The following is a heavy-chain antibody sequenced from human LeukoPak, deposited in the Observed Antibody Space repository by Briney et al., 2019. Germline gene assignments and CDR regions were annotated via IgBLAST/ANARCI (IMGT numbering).Heavy chain of an antibody. CDR2: IIPIFGTA. Sequence: GSSVKVSCKASGGTFSSYAISWVRQAPGQGLEWMGGIIPIFGTANYAQKFQGRVTITTDESTSTAYMELSSLRSEDTAVYYCARVGRYDFWSGHWGQGTLVTVSS. CDR3: ARVGRYDFWSGH. J-gene: IGHJ4*02. CDR1: GGTFSSYA. V-gene: IGHV1-69*05. D-gene: IGHD3-3*01.